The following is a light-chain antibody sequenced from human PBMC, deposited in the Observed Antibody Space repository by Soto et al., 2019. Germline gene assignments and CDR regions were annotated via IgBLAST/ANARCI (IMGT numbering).Light chain of an antibody. CDR1: QSVRSSH. CDR3: QQYSSSPLT. CDR2: GAS. Sequence: EIVLTQSPGTLSLSPGERATLSCRASQSVRSSHLAWYQQMPGQAPRLLIYGASNRATGIPDRFSGSGSGTDFTLIISRLEPEDFAVYYCQQYSSSPLTFGGGTKVEIK. J-gene: IGKJ4*01. V-gene: IGKV3-20*01.